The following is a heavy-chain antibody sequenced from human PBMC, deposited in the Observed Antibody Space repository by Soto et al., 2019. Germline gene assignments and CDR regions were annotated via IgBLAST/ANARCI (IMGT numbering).Heavy chain of an antibody. Sequence: QVQLQESGPGLVMSSETLSLTCTVSGDSISGSPYFWGWIRQPPGKRLEWIGSIFYDGYTLYTPSLKSRVTISVDTSKNQFSLKLTSVAAADTAIYFCARLQAAVPHYWGQGILVTVSS. V-gene: IGHV4-39*01. CDR2: IFYDGYT. CDR1: GDSISGSPYF. CDR3: ARLQAAVPHY. J-gene: IGHJ4*02. D-gene: IGHD6-13*01.